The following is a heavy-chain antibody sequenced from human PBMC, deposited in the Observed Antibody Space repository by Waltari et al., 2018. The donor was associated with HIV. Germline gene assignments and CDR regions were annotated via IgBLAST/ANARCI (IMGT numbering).Heavy chain of an antibody. J-gene: IGHJ4*02. CDR2: IYRSGDA. Sequence: EVQLVETGGGLIQPGGYLRLSCAASGLSVSSHYMNGVRQAPGKGLEWVSVIYRSGDAYYADFVKGRFTISRDNSKNTLYLQMNSLRAEDTAVYYCARVRSIMGRFLGFDYWGQGTLVTVSS. V-gene: IGHV3-53*02. CDR3: ARVRSIMGRFLGFDY. CDR1: GLSVSSHY. D-gene: IGHD3-3*02.